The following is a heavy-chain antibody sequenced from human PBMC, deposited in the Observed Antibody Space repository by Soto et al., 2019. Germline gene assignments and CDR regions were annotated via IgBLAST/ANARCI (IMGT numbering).Heavy chain of an antibody. CDR2: ISYDGSNK. CDR1: GFTFSSYA. J-gene: IGHJ6*02. V-gene: IGHV3-30-3*01. CDR3: ARGYYDFWSGYYYYYYGMDV. Sequence: GGSLRLSCAASGFTFSSYAMHWVRQAPGKGLEWVAVISYDGSNKYYADSVKGRFTISRDNSKNTLYLQMNSLRAEDTAVYYSARGYYDFWSGYYYYYYGMDVWGQGTTVTVSS. D-gene: IGHD3-3*01.